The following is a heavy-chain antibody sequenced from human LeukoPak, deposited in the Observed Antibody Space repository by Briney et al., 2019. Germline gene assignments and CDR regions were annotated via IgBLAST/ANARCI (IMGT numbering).Heavy chain of an antibody. Sequence: GGSLRLSCTASGFTFSSYAMTWVRQAPGNGLQWVSSISANSGSSYDADSVKGRFTISRDNSKNTLFLQMNSLRVEDTAVYFCARARTWRTFDYWGQGALVSVSS. D-gene: IGHD1-1*01. CDR1: GFTFSSYA. CDR2: ISANSGSS. J-gene: IGHJ4*02. V-gene: IGHV3-23*01. CDR3: ARARTWRTFDY.